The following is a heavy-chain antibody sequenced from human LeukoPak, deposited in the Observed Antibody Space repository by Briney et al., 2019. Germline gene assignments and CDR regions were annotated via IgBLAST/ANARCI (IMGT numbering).Heavy chain of an antibody. D-gene: IGHD5-24*01. Sequence: SETLSLTCTASGGSFSSSSHYWGWVRQPPGKGLEWIGSMYYSGSTYYNASLRGRVTISVDTSRDQFSLKLSSVTAADTAVYYCARHFDRDGYKSNAFDIWGQGTMVTVSS. CDR1: GGSFSSSSHY. CDR3: ARHFDRDGYKSNAFDI. CDR2: MYYSGST. J-gene: IGHJ3*02. V-gene: IGHV4-39*01.